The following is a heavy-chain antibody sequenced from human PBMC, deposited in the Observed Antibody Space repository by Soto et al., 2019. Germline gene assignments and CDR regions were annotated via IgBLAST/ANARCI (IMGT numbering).Heavy chain of an antibody. CDR1: AFTFRSYA. CDR3: AKVRTLRDCTSPICLGAFDI. CDR2: ITASADTT. J-gene: IGHJ3*02. V-gene: IGHV3-23*01. D-gene: IGHD2-2*01. Sequence: EQLFESGGGLVRPGGSLRLSCAASAFTFRSYAMSWVRQAPGKGLEWVSAITASADTTYYADSVKDRFTISSDNSKNAVYLRMNILRAEDTAVYYCAKVRTLRDCTSPICLGAFDIWCQGTMVSVS.